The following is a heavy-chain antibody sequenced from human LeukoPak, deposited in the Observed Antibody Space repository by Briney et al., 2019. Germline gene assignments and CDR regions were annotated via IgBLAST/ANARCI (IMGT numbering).Heavy chain of an antibody. CDR1: GGTFSSYA. Sequence: SVKVSCKASGGTFSSYAISWVRQAPGQRLEWIGWIVVGSGNTNYAQKFQERVTITRDMSTSTAYMELSSLRSEDTAVYYCAAVGIAAAVSYWGQGTLVTVSS. CDR3: AAVGIAAAVSY. CDR2: IVVGSGNT. J-gene: IGHJ4*02. V-gene: IGHV1-58*02. D-gene: IGHD6-13*01.